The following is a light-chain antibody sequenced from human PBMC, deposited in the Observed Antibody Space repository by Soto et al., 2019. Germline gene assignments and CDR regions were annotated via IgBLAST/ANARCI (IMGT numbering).Light chain of an antibody. J-gene: IGKJ5*01. CDR3: QQSYSSPPA. CDR2: GAS. V-gene: IGKV1-39*01. CDR1: QTVSTY. Sequence: IQFTQSPSSLSSSVLERFTITCRASQTVSTYLHWYQQHPGKAPKLLIHGASTLQGGVPSRFSGSGVGTDFTLTISGLQPEDFATYYCQQSYSSPPAFGQGTRLEI.